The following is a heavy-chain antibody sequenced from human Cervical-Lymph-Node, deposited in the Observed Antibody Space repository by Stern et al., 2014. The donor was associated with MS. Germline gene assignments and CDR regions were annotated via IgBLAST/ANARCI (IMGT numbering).Heavy chain of an antibody. CDR1: GFTFSTYA. Sequence: VQLVESGGGVVQPGRSLSLSCVASGFTFSTYAMHWVRQAPGKGLEWVAFVSYDGTPRNSTDSVKARFTISRNNSKNTLYLHMNSLRDEDTAVYFCARGGRGVGLEYWGQGALVTVSS. V-gene: IGHV3-30-3*01. CDR2: VSYDGTPR. D-gene: IGHD3-10*01. J-gene: IGHJ4*02. CDR3: ARGGRGVGLEY.